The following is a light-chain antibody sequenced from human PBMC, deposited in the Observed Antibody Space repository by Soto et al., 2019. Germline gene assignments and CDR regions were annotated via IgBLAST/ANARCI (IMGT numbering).Light chain of an antibody. Sequence: DIQMTQSPSSLSASVGDRVTITCRASQSISSWLAWYQQKPGKAPKLLIYDASSLESGVPSRFSGGGSGTEFTLTINSLQPDDSGTYYCQQYDSDGTFGQGTKVDI. CDR2: DAS. CDR1: QSISSW. CDR3: QQYDSDGT. V-gene: IGKV1-5*01. J-gene: IGKJ1*01.